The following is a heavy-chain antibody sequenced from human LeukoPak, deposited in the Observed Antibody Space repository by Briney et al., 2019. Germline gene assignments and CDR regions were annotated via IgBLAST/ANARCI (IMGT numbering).Heavy chain of an antibody. CDR3: ARGWLAETTVVTPYNY. CDR2: ITPIFRTP. J-gene: IGHJ4*02. V-gene: IGHV1-69*13. D-gene: IGHD2-21*02. Sequence: EASVKVSCKASGGTFSSTTINWVRQAPGQGLEWMGGITPIFRTPNYAQKFQGRVTITAVESMSTAYMELRSLRSEDTAVYYCARGWLAETTVVTPYNYWGRGTLVTVSS. CDR1: GGTFSSTT.